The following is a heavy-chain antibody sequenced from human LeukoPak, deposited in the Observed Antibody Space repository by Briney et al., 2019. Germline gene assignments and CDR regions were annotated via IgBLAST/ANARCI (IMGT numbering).Heavy chain of an antibody. Sequence: GGSLTLSCAASGFTFSNYAISWVRQAPGKGLEWVSGVSASGDSTYYADSVKGRFTISSDNFQYMLYLQMISLRAEDTALYYCASGHSAFSFDFWGQGSLVT. J-gene: IGHJ4*02. CDR2: VSASGDST. CDR1: GFTFSNYA. V-gene: IGHV3-23*01. D-gene: IGHD5-12*01. CDR3: ASGHSAFSFDF.